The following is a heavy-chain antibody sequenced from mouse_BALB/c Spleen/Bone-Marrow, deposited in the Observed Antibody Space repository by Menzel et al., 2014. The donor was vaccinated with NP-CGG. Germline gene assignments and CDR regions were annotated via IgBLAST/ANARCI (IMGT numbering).Heavy chain of an antibody. CDR1: GYAFSSYW. V-gene: IGHV1-80*01. CDR2: IYPGDGDT. Sequence: QVQLQQSGAELVRPGSSVKISCKASGYAFSSYWMNWVKQRPGQGLEWIGQIYPGDGDTNYNGKFKGKATLTADKSSSTAYMQLSSLTSEDSAVYFCARSRGYYVDYLGQGTTLTVSS. J-gene: IGHJ2*01. CDR3: ARSRGYYVDY.